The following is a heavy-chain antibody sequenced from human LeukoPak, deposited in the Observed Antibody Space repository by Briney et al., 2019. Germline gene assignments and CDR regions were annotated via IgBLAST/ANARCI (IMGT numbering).Heavy chain of an antibody. Sequence: GGSPRLSCAASGFTFSSYAMSWVRQAPGKGLEWVSAISGSGGSTYYADSVKGRFTISRDNSKNTLYLQMNSLRAEDTAVYYSAKVHAQYCSSTSCSRYFDYWGQGTLVTVSS. D-gene: IGHD2-2*01. J-gene: IGHJ4*02. CDR1: GFTFSSYA. V-gene: IGHV3-23*01. CDR3: AKVHAQYCSSTSCSRYFDY. CDR2: ISGSGGST.